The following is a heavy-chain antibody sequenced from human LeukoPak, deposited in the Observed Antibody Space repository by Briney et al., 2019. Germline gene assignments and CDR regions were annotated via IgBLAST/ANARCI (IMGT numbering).Heavy chain of an antibody. D-gene: IGHD3-9*01. V-gene: IGHV4-59*08. CDR2: IYHSGST. Sequence: SETLSLTCTVSGGSINISYWSWIRQPPGKGLEWIGYIYHSGSTNYNPSLKSRITVSVDTSKNQFSLKVTSVTAADTAVYYCARSGVFSGYDAFDIWGQGTMVTVSS. CDR1: GGSINISY. CDR3: ARSGVFSGYDAFDI. J-gene: IGHJ3*02.